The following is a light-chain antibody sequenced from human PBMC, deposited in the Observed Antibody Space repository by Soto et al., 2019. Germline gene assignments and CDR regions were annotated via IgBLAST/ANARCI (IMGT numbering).Light chain of an antibody. Sequence: DIPMTQSPSSLSASLGDRVTITCRSSQDITHYLNWYQHKPGKAPKFLIYAASSLQSGVPSRFSGSGSGTQFTLTISTLQPEDIATYFCQQSYSMPYTFGQGTRLEIK. CDR2: AAS. CDR1: QDITHY. J-gene: IGKJ2*01. CDR3: QQSYSMPYT. V-gene: IGKV1-39*01.